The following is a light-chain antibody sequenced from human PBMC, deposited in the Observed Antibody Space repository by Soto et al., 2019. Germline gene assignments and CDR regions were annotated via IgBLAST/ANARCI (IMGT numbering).Light chain of an antibody. CDR1: QSISSW. CDR3: QQYNSYWT. CDR2: KAS. V-gene: IGKV1-5*03. Sequence: DIQMTQSPSTLSASVGDRVTITCRASQSISSWLAWYQQKPGKPPNLLIYKASSLESGVPSRFSGSGSGTDFTLTISSLQPDDFATYYCQQYNSYWTFGQGTKVEIK. J-gene: IGKJ1*01.